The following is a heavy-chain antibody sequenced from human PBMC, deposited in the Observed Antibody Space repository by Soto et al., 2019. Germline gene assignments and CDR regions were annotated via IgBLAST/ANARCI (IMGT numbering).Heavy chain of an antibody. D-gene: IGHD2-2*01. Sequence: GESLKISCKGSGYTFNNYWIGWVRQKPGKGLEWMGVIYPDDSSTTYGPSFQGQITFSVDKSISTAYLQWSSLKASDTAIYYCARRRYCKSISCLTRNWLDPWGQGTLVTVSA. CDR2: IYPDDSST. CDR1: GYTFNNYW. J-gene: IGHJ5*02. V-gene: IGHV5-51*01. CDR3: ARRRYCKSISCLTRNWLDP.